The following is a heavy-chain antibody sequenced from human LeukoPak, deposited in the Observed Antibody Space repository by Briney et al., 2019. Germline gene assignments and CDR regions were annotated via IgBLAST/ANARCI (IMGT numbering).Heavy chain of an antibody. CDR2: INPNSGGT. D-gene: IGHD3-3*01. Sequence: ASVKVSCKASGYTFTGYYMHWVRQAPGQGLEWMGWINPNSGGTNYAQKFQGRVTMTRDTSISTAYMELSRLRSDDTAVYYCARVPTIFGVAPLFDYWGQGTLVTVSS. CDR3: ARVPTIFGVAPLFDY. V-gene: IGHV1-2*02. J-gene: IGHJ4*02. CDR1: GYTFTGYY.